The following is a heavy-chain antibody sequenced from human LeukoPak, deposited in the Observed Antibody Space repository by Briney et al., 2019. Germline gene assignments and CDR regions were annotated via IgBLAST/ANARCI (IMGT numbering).Heavy chain of an antibody. CDR2: IYSCGST. Sequence: PGGSLRLSCAASGFTFSSYSMNWVRQAPGKGLEWVSVIYSCGSTYYADSVKGRFTISRDNSKNTLYLQMNSLRAEDTAVYYCARDLEPHYYFDLWGRGTLVTVSS. J-gene: IGHJ2*01. CDR1: GFTFSSYS. CDR3: ARDLEPHYYFDL. V-gene: IGHV3-66*01. D-gene: IGHD1-1*01.